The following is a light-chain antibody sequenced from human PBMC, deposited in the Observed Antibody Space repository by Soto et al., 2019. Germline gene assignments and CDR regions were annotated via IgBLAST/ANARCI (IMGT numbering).Light chain of an antibody. V-gene: IGKV1-27*01. J-gene: IGKJ1*01. CDR2: AAS. CDR3: QNYNSGPRT. Sequence: DIQMTQSPSSLSASVGDRVTITCRASQGISNYLAWYQQKLGKVPKLLIYAASTLQSGVPSRFSGSGSGTDFTLTISSLQPDDVSTYYCQNYNSGPRTFGQGTKVEIK. CDR1: QGISNY.